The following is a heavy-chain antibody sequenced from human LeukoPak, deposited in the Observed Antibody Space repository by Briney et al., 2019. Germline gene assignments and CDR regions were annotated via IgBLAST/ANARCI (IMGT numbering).Heavy chain of an antibody. CDR3: VRSPACSSGTCYPNWFDP. CDR2: TYPGDSNT. V-gene: IGHV5-51*01. Sequence: GESLKISCKGSGYSFTNNWIGWVRQMPGKGLEWMGITYPGDSNTRYSPFFQGQVTISADKSISSAYLQWSSLKASDTAMYYCVRSPACSSGTCYPNWFDPWGQGTLVTVSS. D-gene: IGHD2-15*01. J-gene: IGHJ5*02. CDR1: GYSFTNNW.